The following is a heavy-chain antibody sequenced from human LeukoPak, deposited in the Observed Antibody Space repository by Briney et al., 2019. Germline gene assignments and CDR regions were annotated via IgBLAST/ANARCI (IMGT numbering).Heavy chain of an antibody. D-gene: IGHD3-22*01. Sequence: PSETLSLTCTVSGGSISSYYWSWIRQPPGKGLEWIGYIYYSGSTNYNPSLKSRVTISVDTSKNQFSLKLSSVTAADTAVYYCARTFSDDSSGYLGPYFDYWGQGTLVTVSS. CDR2: IYYSGST. CDR1: GGSISSYY. J-gene: IGHJ4*02. V-gene: IGHV4-59*01. CDR3: ARTFSDDSSGYLGPYFDY.